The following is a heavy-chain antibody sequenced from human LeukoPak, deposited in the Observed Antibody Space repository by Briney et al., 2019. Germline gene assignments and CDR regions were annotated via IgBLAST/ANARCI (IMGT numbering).Heavy chain of an antibody. CDR3: AKEAPYSGGEPYWYFDL. CDR2: INWNGGST. Sequence: GGSLRLSCAASGFTLSSYWMSWVRQAPGKGLEWVSGINWNGGSTGYADSVKGRFTISRDNAENSLYLQMNSLRAEDTALYYCAKEAPYSGGEPYWYFDLWGRGTLVTVSS. J-gene: IGHJ2*01. D-gene: IGHD1-26*01. V-gene: IGHV3-20*04. CDR1: GFTLSSYW.